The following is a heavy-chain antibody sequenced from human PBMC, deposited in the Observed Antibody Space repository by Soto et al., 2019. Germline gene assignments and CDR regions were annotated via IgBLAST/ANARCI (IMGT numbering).Heavy chain of an antibody. V-gene: IGHV5-51*01. CDR1: GYSFTSYW. J-gene: IGHJ5*02. CDR3: ARRAYSSGGSCYGGSYNWFDP. Sequence: PGESLKISCKGSGYSFTSYWIGWVRQMPGKGLEWMGIIYPGDSDTRYSPSFQGQVTISADKSISTAYLPWSSLKASDTAMYYCARRAYSSGGSCYGGSYNWFDPWGQGTLVTVSS. CDR2: IYPGDSDT. D-gene: IGHD2-15*01.